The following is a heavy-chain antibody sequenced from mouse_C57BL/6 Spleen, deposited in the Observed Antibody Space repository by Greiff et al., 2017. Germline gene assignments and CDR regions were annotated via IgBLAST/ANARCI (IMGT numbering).Heavy chain of an antibody. CDR1: GYTFTSYW. CDR3: ARTYYSNSFAY. CDR2: IDPSDSYT. D-gene: IGHD2-5*01. V-gene: IGHV1-69*01. Sequence: QVQLQQPGAELVMPGASVKLSCKASGYTFTSYWMHWVKQRPGQGLEWIGEIDPSDSYTNYNQKFKGKSTLTVDKSSSTAYMQLSGLTSEDSAVYYCARTYYSNSFAYWGQGTLVTVSA. J-gene: IGHJ3*01.